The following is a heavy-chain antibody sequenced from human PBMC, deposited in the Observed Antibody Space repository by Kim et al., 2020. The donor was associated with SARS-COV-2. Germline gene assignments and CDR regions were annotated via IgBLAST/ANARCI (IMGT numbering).Heavy chain of an antibody. D-gene: IGHD3-9*01. V-gene: IGHV4-34*01. J-gene: IGHJ4*02. Sequence: KSRVTISVDTSKNQFSLKLSSVTAADTAVYYCARERGYYDILTGYRYFDYWGQGTLVTVSS. CDR3: ARERGYYDILTGYRYFDY.